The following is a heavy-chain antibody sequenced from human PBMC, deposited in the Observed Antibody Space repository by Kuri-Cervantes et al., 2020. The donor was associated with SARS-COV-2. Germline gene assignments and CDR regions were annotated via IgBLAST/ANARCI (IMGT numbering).Heavy chain of an antibody. D-gene: IGHD1-26*01. J-gene: IGHJ5*02. V-gene: IGHV1-2*02. Sequence: ASVKVSCKASGYTFTGYYMHWVRQALGQGLEWMGWINPRSGGTKSAQKFQGRVTMTRDTSITTAYLEMKRLTSDDTAVYYCAREFGYSGSYARQYNWFDPWGQGTLVTVSS. CDR1: GYTFTGYY. CDR2: INPRSGGT. CDR3: AREFGYSGSYARQYNWFDP.